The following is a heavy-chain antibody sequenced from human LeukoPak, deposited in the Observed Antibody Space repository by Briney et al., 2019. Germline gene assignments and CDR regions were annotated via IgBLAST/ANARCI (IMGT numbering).Heavy chain of an antibody. J-gene: IGHJ4*02. D-gene: IGHD3-16*02. Sequence: SGTLSLTCTVSGGSISSSSYYWGWIRQPPGKGLEWIGSIYYSGSTYYNPSLKSRVTISVDTSKNQFSLKLSSVTAADTAVYYCARDLKLELSDYWGQGTLVTVSS. V-gene: IGHV4-39*07. CDR1: GGSISSSSYY. CDR2: IYYSGST. CDR3: ARDLKLELSDY.